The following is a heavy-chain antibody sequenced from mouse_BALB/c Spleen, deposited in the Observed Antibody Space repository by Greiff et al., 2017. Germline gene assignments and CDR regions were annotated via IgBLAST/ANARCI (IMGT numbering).Heavy chain of an antibody. CDR1: GFTFSSYA. Sequence: DVQLVESGGGLVKPGGSLKLSCAASGFTFSSYAMSWVRQTPEKRLEWVASISSGGSTYYPDSVKGRFTISRDNARNILYLQMSSLRSEDTAMYYCARGRGYDYDAMDYWGQGTSVTVSS. CDR3: ARGRGYDYDAMDY. V-gene: IGHV5-6-5*01. J-gene: IGHJ4*01. CDR2: ISSGGST.